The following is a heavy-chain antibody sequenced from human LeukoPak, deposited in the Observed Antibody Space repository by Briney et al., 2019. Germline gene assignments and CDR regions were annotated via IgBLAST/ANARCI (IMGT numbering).Heavy chain of an antibody. CDR3: ARRGLVAGIYDLVYGFDI. CDR2: MNPNTGAT. V-gene: IGHV1-8*03. CDR1: GGTFSSSA. D-gene: IGHD3/OR15-3a*01. J-gene: IGHJ3*02. Sequence: GASVKVSCKASGGTFSSSAINWVRQAPGQGPEWMGWMNPNTGATGFAQKLQGRVTITQNSSTSTVYMELNSLTSEDTAVYYCARRGLVAGIYDLVYGFDIWGQGTMVTVSS.